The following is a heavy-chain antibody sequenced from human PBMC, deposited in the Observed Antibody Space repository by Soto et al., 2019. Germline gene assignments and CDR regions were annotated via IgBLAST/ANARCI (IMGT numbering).Heavy chain of an antibody. D-gene: IGHD4-17*01. CDR1: GFTFDDYA. J-gene: IGHJ4*02. V-gene: IGHV3-9*01. CDR3: AKDHHDCGDLTILDY. Sequence: GGSLRLSCAASGFTFDDYAMHWVRQAPGKGLEWVSGISWNSGSIGYADSVKGRFTISRDNAKNSLYLQMNSLRAEDTALYCCAKDHHDCGDLTILDYWGKGTLVTVSS. CDR2: ISWNSGSI.